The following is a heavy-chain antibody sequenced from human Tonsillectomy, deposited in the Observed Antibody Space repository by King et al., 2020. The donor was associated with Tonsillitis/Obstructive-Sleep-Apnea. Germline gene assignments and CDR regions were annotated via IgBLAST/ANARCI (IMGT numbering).Heavy chain of an antibody. CDR2: IYNSVTT. Sequence: VQLQESGPGLVKPSETLSLTCTVSGGSIINYYWSWVRQSPGKGLEWIGYIYNSVTTNYNPSLKSRVTISVDTSNNQFSLNLSSVTAADTAMYYCARRKRGSFYYMDVWGKGTTVTVSS. D-gene: IGHD1-14*01. J-gene: IGHJ6*03. CDR1: GGSIINYY. CDR3: ARRKRGSFYYMDV. V-gene: IGHV4-59*01.